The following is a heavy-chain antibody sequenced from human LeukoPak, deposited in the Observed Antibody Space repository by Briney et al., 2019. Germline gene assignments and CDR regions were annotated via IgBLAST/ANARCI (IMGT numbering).Heavy chain of an antibody. J-gene: IGHJ4*02. D-gene: IGHD3-22*01. V-gene: IGHV1-2*02. Sequence: GASVKVSCKASGYTFIGYYMHWVRQAPGQELEWMGWINPNSGVTKYAQKFQGRVTMTRDTSISTAYMELSRLTSDDTAVYYCARVSYYDSSGYGDYWGQGTLVTVSS. CDR2: INPNSGVT. CDR3: ARVSYYDSSGYGDY. CDR1: GYTFIGYY.